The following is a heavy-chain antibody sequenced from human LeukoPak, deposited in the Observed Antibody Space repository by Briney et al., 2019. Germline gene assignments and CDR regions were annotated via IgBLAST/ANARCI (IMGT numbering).Heavy chain of an antibody. CDR1: VFTFNTYT. CDR3: ARDIHPHEWLVLLL. Sequence: GRSLRLSCAASVFTFNTYTMNWVRQVPGKGLEWVCSLSSSSSYIYYADSVKGRFTVSRDNANNSVYLQMNTLRAEDTAVYYCARDIHPHEWLVLLLWGQGTLVTVSS. D-gene: IGHD6-19*01. V-gene: IGHV3-21*06. CDR2: LSSSSSYI. J-gene: IGHJ4*02.